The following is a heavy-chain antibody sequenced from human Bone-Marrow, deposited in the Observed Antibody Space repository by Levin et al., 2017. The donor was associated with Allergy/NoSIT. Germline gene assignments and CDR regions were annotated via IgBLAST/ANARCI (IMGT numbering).Heavy chain of an antibody. CDR2: INPNSGGT. V-gene: IGHV1-2*04. Sequence: GESLKISCKASGYTFIDFYMHWVRQAPGQGLEWMGWINPNSGGTHYAPKFQDWVTMTSDTSISTAYMALSGLTYEDTAVYYCARETSGGSLFEIWGQGTMVTVSS. D-gene: IGHD2-8*02. CDR3: ARETSGGSLFEI. CDR1: GYTFIDFY. J-gene: IGHJ3*02.